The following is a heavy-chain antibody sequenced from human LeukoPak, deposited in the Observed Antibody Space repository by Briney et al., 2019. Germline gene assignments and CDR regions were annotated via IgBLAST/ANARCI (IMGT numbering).Heavy chain of an antibody. J-gene: IGHJ4*02. CDR1: GYTFTTYG. Sequence: ASVKVSCKASGYTFTTYGVNWVRQAPGQGLEWMGWINTNTGNPTYAQGFTGRFVFSLDTSVSTAYLQISSLKTEDTAVHYCARDRTLFDYWGQGTLVTVSS. CDR2: INTNTGNP. CDR3: ARDRTLFDY. D-gene: IGHD1-14*01. V-gene: IGHV7-4-1*02.